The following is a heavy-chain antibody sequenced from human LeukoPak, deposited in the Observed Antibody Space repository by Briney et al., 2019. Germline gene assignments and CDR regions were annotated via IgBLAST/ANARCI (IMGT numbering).Heavy chain of an antibody. CDR3: ARHLRLWQNWFDP. CDR1: GYSFTNYW. V-gene: IGHV5-51*01. Sequence: GESLKISCKGSGYSFTNYWIGWVRQMPGKGPEWMGIIYPGDSDTRYSPSFQGQVAISADKSISTAYLQWSSLKASDTAMYYCARHLRLWQNWFDPWGQGTLVTVSS. J-gene: IGHJ5*02. CDR2: IYPGDSDT. D-gene: IGHD5-18*01.